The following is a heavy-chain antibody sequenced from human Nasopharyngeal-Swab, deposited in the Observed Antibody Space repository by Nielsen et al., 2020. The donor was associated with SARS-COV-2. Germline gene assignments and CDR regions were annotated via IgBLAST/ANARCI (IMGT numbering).Heavy chain of an antibody. CDR3: ARLTSLSGALDY. CDR1: GGSISSYY. Sequence: LSCTVSGGSISSYYWSWIRQPPGKGLEWIGYIYYSGSTNYNPSLKSRVTISVDTSKKQFSLKLASVTAADTAVYYCARLTSLSGALDYWGQGTLVTVSS. V-gene: IGHV4-59*08. CDR2: IYYSGST. J-gene: IGHJ4*02. D-gene: IGHD2-2*01.